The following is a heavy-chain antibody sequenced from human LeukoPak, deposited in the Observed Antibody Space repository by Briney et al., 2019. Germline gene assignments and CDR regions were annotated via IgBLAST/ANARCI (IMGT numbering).Heavy chain of an antibody. V-gene: IGHV1-18*01. D-gene: IGHD6-13*01. J-gene: IGHJ3*02. CDR3: ARRIAAAGTGASDI. CDR2: ISGYNGNT. CDR1: GYPFSSYG. Sequence: GASVKVSCKASGYPFSSYGINWVRQAPGQGLEWMGWISGYNGNTDYAQKFQGRVTVTTDTSTSTAYMELRSLRSDDTAVYYCARRIAAAGTGASDIWGQGTMVTVSS.